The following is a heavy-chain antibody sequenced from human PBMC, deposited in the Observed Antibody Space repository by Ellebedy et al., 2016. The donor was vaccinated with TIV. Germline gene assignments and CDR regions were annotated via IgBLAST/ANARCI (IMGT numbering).Heavy chain of an antibody. Sequence: PGGSLRLSCAASGFTVSNNYMSWVRQAPGKGLEWVSVIYSGGHTFYAESVKGRFTISRDSSQNKLYLQLDSLRAEDTAVYYCASSPSQGYWGQGTLVTVSS. J-gene: IGHJ4*02. CDR3: ASSPSQGY. CDR1: GFTVSNNY. V-gene: IGHV3-53*01. CDR2: IYSGGHT.